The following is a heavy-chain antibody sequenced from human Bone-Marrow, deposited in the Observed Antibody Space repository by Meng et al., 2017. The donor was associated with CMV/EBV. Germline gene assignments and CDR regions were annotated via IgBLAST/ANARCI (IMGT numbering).Heavy chain of an antibody. Sequence: GSGGSIRSGGYFWSWIRQHPGKGLEWIGYIYYSGSTYYNPSLKSRVTISVDTSKNQFSLKLSSVTAADTAMYYCAREGLYHAGGFDPWGQGTLVTVSS. CDR2: IYYSGST. V-gene: IGHV4-31*02. D-gene: IGHD7-27*01. J-gene: IGHJ5*02. CDR1: GGSIRSGGYF. CDR3: AREGLYHAGGFDP.